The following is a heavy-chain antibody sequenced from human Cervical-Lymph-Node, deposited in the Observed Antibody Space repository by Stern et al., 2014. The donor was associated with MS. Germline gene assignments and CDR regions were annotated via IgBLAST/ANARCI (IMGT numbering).Heavy chain of an antibody. J-gene: IGHJ4*02. CDR2: IYHSGST. CDR1: GGSISSSNW. D-gene: IGHD1-26*01. Sequence: QAQLQESGPGLVKPSGTLSLTCAVSGGSISSSNWWSWVRQRPGQRLEWLGKIYHSGSTNYNRSLKSRFSISVDRSKNQFSLKRISGTAADTAVYYCARLAVPSGSFLDYWGQGTLVTVSS. V-gene: IGHV4-4*02. CDR3: ARLAVPSGSFLDY.